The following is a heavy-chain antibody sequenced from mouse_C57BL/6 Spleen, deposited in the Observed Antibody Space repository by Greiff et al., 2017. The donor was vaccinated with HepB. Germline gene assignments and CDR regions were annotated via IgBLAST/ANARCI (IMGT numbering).Heavy chain of an antibody. V-gene: IGHV5-9-1*02. D-gene: IGHD2-5*01. CDR1: GFTFSSYA. CDR3: TRDGYSNSFDY. J-gene: IGHJ2*01. CDR2: ISSGGDYI. Sequence: DVHLVESGEGLVKPGGSLKLSCAASGFTFSSYAMSWVRQTPEKRLEWVAYISSGGDYIYYADTVKGRFPISSDNAMNSLYLQISSLKYEDTAMYYCTRDGYSNSFDYWGQGTTLTVSS.